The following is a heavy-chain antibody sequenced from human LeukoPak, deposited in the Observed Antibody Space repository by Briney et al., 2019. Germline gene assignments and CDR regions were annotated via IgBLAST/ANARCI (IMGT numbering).Heavy chain of an antibody. J-gene: IGHJ4*02. Sequence: ASLKVSCKASGYTFTGYYMHWVRQAPGQGLEWMGWINPNSGGTNYAQKLQGRVTMTTDTSTNTAYMELRSLRSDDTAVYYCARDCSGGSCSSGRFDYWGQGTLVSVSS. CDR2: INPNSGGT. V-gene: IGHV1-2*02. D-gene: IGHD2-15*01. CDR3: ARDCSGGSCSSGRFDY. CDR1: GYTFTGYY.